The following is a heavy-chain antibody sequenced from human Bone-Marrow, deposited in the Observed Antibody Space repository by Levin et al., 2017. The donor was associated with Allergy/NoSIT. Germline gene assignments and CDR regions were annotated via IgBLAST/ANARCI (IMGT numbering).Heavy chain of an antibody. V-gene: IGHV3-30-3*01. J-gene: IGHJ6*02. CDR1: GFTFSSYA. Sequence: GESLKISCAASGFTFSSYAMHWVRQAPGKGLEWVAVISYDGSNKYYADSVKGRFTISRDNSKNTLYLQMNSLRAEDTAVYYCARTGRYYYGSGSYYRCYGMDVWGQGTTVTVSS. CDR3: ARTGRYYYGSGSYYRCYGMDV. CDR2: ISYDGSNK. D-gene: IGHD3-10*01.